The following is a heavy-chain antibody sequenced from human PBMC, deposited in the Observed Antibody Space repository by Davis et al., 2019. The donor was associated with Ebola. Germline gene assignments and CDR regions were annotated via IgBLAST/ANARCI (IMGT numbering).Heavy chain of an antibody. CDR2: IRNDGSKK. D-gene: IGHD4/OR15-4a*01. CDR1: GFTFSTYG. Sequence: GESLKISCAASGFTFSTYGMHWVRQAPGKGLEWVAFIRNDGSKKFYVDSVKGRFTISRDNSKNTCYLQMNSLRAEDTALYYCAKDKTMATHYWYFDLWGRGTLVTVSS. V-gene: IGHV3-30*02. J-gene: IGHJ2*01. CDR3: AKDKTMATHYWYFDL.